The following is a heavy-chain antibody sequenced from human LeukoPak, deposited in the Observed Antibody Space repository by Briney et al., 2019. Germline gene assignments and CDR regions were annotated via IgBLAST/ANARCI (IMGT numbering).Heavy chain of an antibody. CDR1: EVTFGSFA. CDR3: AMKAVPRPRLHDAFDF. D-gene: IGHD5-24*01. V-gene: IGHV3-23*01. Sequence: GGTLRLSCEGIEVTFGSFAMSWVRQAPGKGLEWVSAISGSASSTYHADSVKGRFTISRDNSKNTLYLQMNSLRADDTAVYYCAMKAVPRPRLHDAFDFWGQGTVVSVSS. J-gene: IGHJ3*01. CDR2: ISGSASST.